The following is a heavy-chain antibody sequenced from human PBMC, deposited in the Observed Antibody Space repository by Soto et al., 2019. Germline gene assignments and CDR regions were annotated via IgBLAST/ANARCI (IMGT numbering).Heavy chain of an antibody. CDR3: ARGMTTVTTYDY. Sequence: ASETLSLTCTVSGGSISSSSYYLGWIRQPPGKGLEWIGCIYYSGSTYYNPSLKSRVTISVDRSKNQFSLNLSSVTAADTAVYYCARGMTTVTTYDYWGQGTLVTVSS. V-gene: IGHV4-39*07. J-gene: IGHJ4*02. D-gene: IGHD4-4*01. CDR1: GGSISSSSYY. CDR2: IYYSGST.